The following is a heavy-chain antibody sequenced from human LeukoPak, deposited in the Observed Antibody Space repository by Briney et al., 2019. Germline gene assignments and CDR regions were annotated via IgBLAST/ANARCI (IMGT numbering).Heavy chain of an antibody. CDR1: VFTFSSYA. V-gene: IGHV3-23*01. D-gene: IGHD6-6*01. Sequence: GGSLRLSCAASVFTFSSYAISWVRQAPGKGLEWVSAISGSGGSTYYADSVKDRFTISRDNAKNSLYLQMNSLRAEDTAVYYCARDQQLAIFDYWGQGTLVTVSS. CDR2: ISGSGGST. J-gene: IGHJ4*02. CDR3: ARDQQLAIFDY.